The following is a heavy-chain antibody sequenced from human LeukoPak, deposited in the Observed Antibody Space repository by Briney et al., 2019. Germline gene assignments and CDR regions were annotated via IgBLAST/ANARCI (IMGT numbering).Heavy chain of an antibody. V-gene: IGHV1-2*02. CDR2: INPNSGGT. D-gene: IGHD5-18*01. J-gene: IGHJ4*02. CDR3: ARDDGGYSPLVG. Sequence: ASVKVSCKAPGYTFTGYYMHWVRQAPGQGIGWMGWINPNSGGTNYAQKFQGRVTMTRDTSISTAYMELSRLRSDDTAVYYCARDDGGYSPLVGWGQGTLVTVSS. CDR1: GYTFTGYY.